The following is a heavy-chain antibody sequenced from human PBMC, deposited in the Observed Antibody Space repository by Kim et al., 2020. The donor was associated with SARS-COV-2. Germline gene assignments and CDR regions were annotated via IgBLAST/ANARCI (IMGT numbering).Heavy chain of an antibody. V-gene: IGHV4-59*08. CDR2: IYYSGST. Sequence: SETLSLTCTVSGGSISSYYWSWIRQPPGKGLEWIGYIYYSGSTNYNPSLKSRVTISVDTSKNQFSLKLSSVTAADTAVYYCASTYYYDSSGYSEAGYFQHWGQGTLVTVSS. CDR3: ASTYYYDSSGYSEAGYFQH. CDR1: GGSISSYY. D-gene: IGHD3-22*01. J-gene: IGHJ1*01.